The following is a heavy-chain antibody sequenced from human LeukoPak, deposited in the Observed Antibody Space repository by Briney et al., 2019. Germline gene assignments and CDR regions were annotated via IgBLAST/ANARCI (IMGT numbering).Heavy chain of an antibody. J-gene: IGHJ5*02. V-gene: IGHV4-39*07. CDR3: PRHTIQRSLGGVPDWFDP. Sequence: SETLSLTCTVSGGSIDSGDYYRGWIRQSPGKGLECVASIHYSGSTYYAPSLKSRVTLSVDTSRNQFSLNLRSVTAADTAIYYCPRHTIQRSLGGVPDWFDPWGQGTLVTVSS. CDR1: GGSIDSGDYY. D-gene: IGHD3-3*01. CDR2: IHYSGST.